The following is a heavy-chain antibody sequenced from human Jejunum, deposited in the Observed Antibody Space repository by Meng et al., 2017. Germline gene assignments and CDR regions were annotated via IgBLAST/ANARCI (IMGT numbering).Heavy chain of an antibody. Sequence: GESLKTSFEPLGFPFSSYEFNWVRQAPGKGLEWISYIDHSGSLVYLADSVKGRFTVSRDDAKNSLSLQMNSLRAEDTALYYCARVSSEHDSTHSRRLYYYFALWGRGTLVTVSS. CDR3: ARVSSEHDSTHSRRLYYYFAL. J-gene: IGHJ2*01. CDR1: GFPFSSYE. D-gene: IGHD2-2*02. V-gene: IGHV3-48*03. CDR2: IDHSGSLV.